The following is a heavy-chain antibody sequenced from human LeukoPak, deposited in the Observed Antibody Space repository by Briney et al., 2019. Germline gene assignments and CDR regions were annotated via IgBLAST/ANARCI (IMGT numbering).Heavy chain of an antibody. CDR1: GGSISSGGYY. V-gene: IGHV4-30-2*01. D-gene: IGHD3-16*01. CDR3: ARDGGTRLGFDP. CDR2: IYHSGST. Sequence: SETLSLTCTVSGGSISSGGYYWSWIRQPPGKGLEWIGYIYHSGSTYYNPSLKSRVTISVDRSKNQFSLKLSSVTAADTAVYYCARDGGTRLGFDPWGQGTLVTVSS. J-gene: IGHJ5*02.